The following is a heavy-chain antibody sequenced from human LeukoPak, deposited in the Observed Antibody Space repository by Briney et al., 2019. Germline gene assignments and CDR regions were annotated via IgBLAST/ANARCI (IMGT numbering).Heavy chain of an antibody. J-gene: IGHJ4*02. V-gene: IGHV3-21*01. CDR1: GFMFSPYS. Sequence: GGSLRLSCAASGFMFSPYSLTWVRQTPGKGLEWVSTITSSSSSIYYSDSLKGRFTVSRDDAKNSLYLEMNSLGAEDTAVYYCARDGPGWSRNYWGQGTLDTVSS. D-gene: IGHD2-15*01. CDR3: ARDGPGWSRNY. CDR2: ITSSSSSI.